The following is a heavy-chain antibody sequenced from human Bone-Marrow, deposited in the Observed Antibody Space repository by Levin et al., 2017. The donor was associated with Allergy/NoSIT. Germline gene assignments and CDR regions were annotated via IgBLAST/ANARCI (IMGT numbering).Heavy chain of an antibody. J-gene: IGHJ4*02. CDR3: ARERRFRRYYFDF. V-gene: IGHV1-46*01. CDR1: GYTFTGYY. D-gene: IGHD3-10*01. CDR2: INPSGGNA. Sequence: GESLKISCKASGYTFTGYYIHWVRQAPGQGLEWMGIINPSGGNANYAQKFQERVTMTRDASTDTVYMEVASLRSDDTAVYFCARERRFRRYYFDFWGQGTLITVSS.